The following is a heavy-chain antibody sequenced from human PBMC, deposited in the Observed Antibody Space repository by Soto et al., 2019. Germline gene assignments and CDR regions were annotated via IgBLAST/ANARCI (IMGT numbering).Heavy chain of an antibody. CDR2: TYYRSRWYN. CDR1: GDSVSNSRPT. CDR3: VRDNIVGGMDLFDY. D-gene: IGHD1-26*01. Sequence: SQTLSLTCAISGDSVSNSRPTWHWIRQSPSRGLEWLGRTYYRSRWYNDYAVSVKSRITLSPDTSKNQFSLQLNSVTPEDTAVYYCVRDNIVGGMDLFDYWGQGTLVTVSS. V-gene: IGHV6-1*01. J-gene: IGHJ4*02.